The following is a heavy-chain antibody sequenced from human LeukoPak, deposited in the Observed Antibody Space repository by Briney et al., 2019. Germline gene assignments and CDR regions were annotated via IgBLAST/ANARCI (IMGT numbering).Heavy chain of an antibody. CDR3: ARYEPAGTPVGY. Sequence: ASVKVSCKASDYTFTSFGVAWVRQAPGQGLEWMGWISTYYGNTNYAQKLQGRVSMTTDTSTSTAYMELKSLRSDDTAVYYCARYEPAGTPVGYWGQGTLVTVSS. D-gene: IGHD6-13*01. CDR2: ISTYYGNT. V-gene: IGHV1-18*01. J-gene: IGHJ4*02. CDR1: DYTFTSFG.